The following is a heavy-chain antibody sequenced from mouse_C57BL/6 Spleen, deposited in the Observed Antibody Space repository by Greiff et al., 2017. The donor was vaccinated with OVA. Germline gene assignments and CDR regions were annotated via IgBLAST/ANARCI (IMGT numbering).Heavy chain of an antibody. V-gene: IGHV1-85*01. CDR1: GYTFTSYD. Sequence: VQRVESGPELVKPGASVKLSCKASGYTFTSYDINWVKQRPGQGLEWIGWIYPRDGSTKYNEKFKGKATLTVDTSSSTAYMELHSLTSEDSAVYFCARFAGASYYAMDYWGQGTSVTVSS. J-gene: IGHJ4*01. CDR3: ARFAGASYYAMDY. D-gene: IGHD4-1*01. CDR2: IYPRDGST.